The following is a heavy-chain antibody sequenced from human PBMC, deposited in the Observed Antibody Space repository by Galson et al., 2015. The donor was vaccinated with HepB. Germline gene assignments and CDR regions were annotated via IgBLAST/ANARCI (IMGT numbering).Heavy chain of an antibody. J-gene: IGHJ2*01. Sequence: SLRLSCAASGFTFDDYGMSWVRQAPGKGLEWVSGINWNGGSTGYADSVKGRFTISRDNAKNSLYLQMNSLRAEDTALYYCARCTHYYDSSGYSNSRASWYFDLWGQGTLVTVSS. CDR3: ARCTHYYDSSGYSNSRASWYFDL. CDR1: GFTFDDYG. CDR2: INWNGGST. D-gene: IGHD3-22*01. V-gene: IGHV3-20*04.